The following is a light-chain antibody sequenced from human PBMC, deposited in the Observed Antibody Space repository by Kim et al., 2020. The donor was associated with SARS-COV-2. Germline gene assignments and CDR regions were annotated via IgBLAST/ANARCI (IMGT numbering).Light chain of an antibody. CDR1: SGHSSYI. J-gene: IGLJ3*02. CDR3: ETWDSNPKV. V-gene: IGLV4-60*03. Sequence: SVKLTCTLSSGHSSYIIAWHQQQPGKAPRYLMKLEGSGSYNKGSGVPDRFSGSSSGADRYLTISNLQSEDEADYYCETWDSNPKVFGGGTQLTVL. CDR2: LEGSGSY.